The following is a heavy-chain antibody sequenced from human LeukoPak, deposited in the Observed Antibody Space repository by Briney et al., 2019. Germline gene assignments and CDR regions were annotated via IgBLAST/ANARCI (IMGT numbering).Heavy chain of an antibody. V-gene: IGHV4-4*07. J-gene: IGHJ5*02. CDR1: GGSISSYY. CDR3: ARIFPESWIDP. D-gene: IGHD2-21*01. CDR2: IYTSGNT. Sequence: SETLSLTCAVSGGSISSYYWIWIRQPAGKGLEWIGRIYTSGNTNYNPSLKSRVTMSVDTSKNQFSLKLTSVTAADTAVYYRARIFPESWIDPWGQGTLVTVSP.